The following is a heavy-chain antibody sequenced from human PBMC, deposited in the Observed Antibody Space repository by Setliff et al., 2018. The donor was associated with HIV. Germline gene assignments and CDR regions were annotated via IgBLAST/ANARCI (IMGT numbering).Heavy chain of an antibody. CDR3: ARVVVVIGSQDYFDY. Sequence: GESLKISCAASGLSISSNYMSWVRQAPGKGLEWVSIIYSGGDAYYSDSLKGRFTISRDNSRNTVYLQMSSLRADDTAVYYCARVVVVIGSQDYFDYWGQGMLVTVSS. J-gene: IGHJ4*02. V-gene: IGHV3-66*02. D-gene: IGHD2-21*01. CDR2: IYSGGDA. CDR1: GLSISSNY.